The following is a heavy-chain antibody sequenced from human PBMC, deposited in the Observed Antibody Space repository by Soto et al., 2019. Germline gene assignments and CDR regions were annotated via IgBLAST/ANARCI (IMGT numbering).Heavy chain of an antibody. CDR3: ADWILRTVFGLVTPTAIYFGF. CDR2: IYWDDDK. J-gene: IGHJ4*02. CDR1: GFSLTTSGVG. V-gene: IGHV2-5*02. Sequence: QITLNESGPTVVKPAETLTLTCTFSGFSLTTSGVGVGWIRQSPGKAPEWLALIYWDDDKRYSASLKSRLTITKFTSKTQVVLTMATVDPAATATYYCADWILRTVFGLVTPTAIYFGFWGQGTPVVVSS. D-gene: IGHD3-3*01.